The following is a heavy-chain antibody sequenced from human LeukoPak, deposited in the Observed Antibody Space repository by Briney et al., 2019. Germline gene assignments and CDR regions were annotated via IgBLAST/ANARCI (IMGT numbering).Heavy chain of an antibody. CDR2: IYYSGST. Sequence: PSETLFLTCTVSGGSISSSSYYWGWIRQPPGKGLEWIGSIYYSGSTYYNPSLKSRVTISVDTSKNQFSLKLSSVTAADTAVYYCASLPIGELIGWYFDYWGQGTLVTVSS. J-gene: IGHJ4*02. D-gene: IGHD3-10*01. V-gene: IGHV4-39*07. CDR3: ASLPIGELIGWYFDY. CDR1: GGSISSSSYY.